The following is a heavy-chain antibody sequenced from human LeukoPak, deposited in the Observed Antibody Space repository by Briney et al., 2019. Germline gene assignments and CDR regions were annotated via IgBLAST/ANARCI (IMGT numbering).Heavy chain of an antibody. Sequence: GGSLRLSCAASGFTFSTYGMTWVRQVPGKGLEWVSAISGSGGSTYYADSVKGRFTISRDNSKNTLYLQMNSLRAEDTAVYYCAKQSGSGSYYNDGDYFDYWGQGTLVTVSS. D-gene: IGHD3-10*01. CDR1: GFTFSTYG. CDR2: ISGSGGST. J-gene: IGHJ4*02. V-gene: IGHV3-23*01. CDR3: AKQSGSGSYYNDGDYFDY.